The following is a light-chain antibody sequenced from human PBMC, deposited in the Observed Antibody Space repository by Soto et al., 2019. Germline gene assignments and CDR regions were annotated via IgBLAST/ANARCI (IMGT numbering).Light chain of an antibody. CDR2: GAS. CDR3: QQYGSSPT. V-gene: IGKV3-20*01. J-gene: IGKJ5*01. CDR1: QSVSSSY. Sequence: EIVLTQSPATLSLSPGERATHSCRASQSVSSSYLAWYQQKPGQAPRLLIYGASSRATGIQDRFSGSGSGTDFTLTIRRLEPEDFAVYYCQQYGSSPTFGQGTRLEIK.